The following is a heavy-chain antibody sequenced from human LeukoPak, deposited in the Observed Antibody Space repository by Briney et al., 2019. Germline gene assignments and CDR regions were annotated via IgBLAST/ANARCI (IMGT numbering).Heavy chain of an antibody. CDR3: ARDQSYWDFDP. CDR2: IYYSGST. CDR1: GGSISSSSYY. V-gene: IGHV4-39*07. D-gene: IGHD1-26*01. J-gene: IGHJ5*02. Sequence: SETLSLTCTVSGGSISSSSYYWGWIRQPPGKGLEWIGSIYYSGSTYYNPSLKSRVTISVDTSKNQFSLKLSSVTAADTAVYYCARDQSYWDFDPRGQGTLVTVSS.